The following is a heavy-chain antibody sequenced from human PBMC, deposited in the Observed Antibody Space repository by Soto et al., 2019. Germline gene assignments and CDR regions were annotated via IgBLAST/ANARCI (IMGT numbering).Heavy chain of an antibody. V-gene: IGHV4-4*02. CDR1: GGSISSSNW. CDR3: ARATLGEQGGEGELEPAPRTCDY. Sequence: QVQLQESGPGLVKPSGTMSLTCAVSGGSISSSNWWSWVRKPPGKGLKWIGEIYHRGSTNYNPSLKSRVTISVEKSKNQFSLTLSSVTAADTAVYYCARATLGEQGGEGELEPAPRTCDYWGQGTLVTVSS. J-gene: IGHJ4*02. CDR2: IYHRGST. D-gene: IGHD1-1*01.